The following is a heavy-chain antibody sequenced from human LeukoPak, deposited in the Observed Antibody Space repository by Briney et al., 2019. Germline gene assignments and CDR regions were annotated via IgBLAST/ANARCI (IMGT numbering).Heavy chain of an antibody. D-gene: IGHD5-24*01. CDR1: GGSISNYY. CDR2: IYYSGST. CDR3: ARHTAEKYNWFDR. V-gene: IGHV4-59*08. J-gene: IGHJ5*02. Sequence: SETLSLACTVSGGSISNYYWSWIRQPPGKGLEWIGYIYYSGSTNYNPSLKSRVTISVDTSKNQFSLKLSSVTAADTAVYYCARHTAEKYNWFDRWGQGTLVTVSS.